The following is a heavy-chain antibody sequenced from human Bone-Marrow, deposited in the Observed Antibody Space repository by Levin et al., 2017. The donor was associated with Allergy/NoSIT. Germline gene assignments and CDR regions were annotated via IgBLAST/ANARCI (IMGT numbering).Heavy chain of an antibody. CDR3: APRVHKTGDY. CDR1: GFTFSSYA. V-gene: IGHV3-23*01. Sequence: GESLKISCAASGFTFSSYAMSWVRQAPGKGLEWVSAISGSGGSTYYADSVKGRFTISRDNSKNTLYLQMNSLRAEDTAVYYCAPRVHKTGDYWGQGTLVTVSS. CDR2: ISGSGGST. J-gene: IGHJ4*02.